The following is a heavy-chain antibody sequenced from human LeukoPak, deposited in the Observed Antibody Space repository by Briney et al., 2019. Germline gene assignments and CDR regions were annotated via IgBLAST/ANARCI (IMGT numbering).Heavy chain of an antibody. Sequence: SETLSLTCTVSGASISSYYWSWIRQPPGKGLEWIGFIYYSGSTNYNPSLKSRVTISVDTSKNHFSLKLSSVTAADTAVYYCARDNHGNYYFDSWGQGTLVTVSS. CDR1: GASISSYY. CDR3: ARDNHGNYYFDS. CDR2: IYYSGST. J-gene: IGHJ4*02. V-gene: IGHV4-59*01. D-gene: IGHD4-23*01.